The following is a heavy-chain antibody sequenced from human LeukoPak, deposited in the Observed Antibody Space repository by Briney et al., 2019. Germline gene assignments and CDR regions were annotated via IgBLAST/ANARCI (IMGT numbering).Heavy chain of an antibody. D-gene: IGHD3-16*01. V-gene: IGHV1-2*02. CDR3: ATQRGSYLWGTDFDY. CDR1: GYTFTGYY. Sequence: ASVKVSCKASGYTFTGYYMHWVRQAPGQGLEWMGWISPNSGDTKYAQKFQGRVTMTRDTSISTAYMELSRLTSDETAVYYCATQRGSYLWGTDFDYWGQGTLVTVSS. J-gene: IGHJ4*02. CDR2: ISPNSGDT.